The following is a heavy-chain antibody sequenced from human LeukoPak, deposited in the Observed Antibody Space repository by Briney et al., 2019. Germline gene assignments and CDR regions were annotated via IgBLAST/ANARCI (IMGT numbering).Heavy chain of an antibody. CDR3: ASVGPSIAARPDY. V-gene: IGHV4-59*08. D-gene: IGHD6-6*01. CDR1: GGSISNYY. Sequence: PSETLSLTCTVSGGSISNYYWSWIRQPPGKGLEWIGYIYYSGSTNYNPSLKSRVTISVDTSKNQFSLKLSSVTAADTAVYYCASVGPSIAARPDYWGQGTLVPVSS. J-gene: IGHJ4*02. CDR2: IYYSGST.